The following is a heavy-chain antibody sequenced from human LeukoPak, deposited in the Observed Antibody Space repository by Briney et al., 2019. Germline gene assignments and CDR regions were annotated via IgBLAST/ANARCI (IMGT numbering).Heavy chain of an antibody. CDR2: ISSSSSYI. J-gene: IGHJ4*02. CDR1: GFTFSSYS. V-gene: IGHV3-21*01. Sequence: GGSLRLSCAASGFTFSSYSMNWVRQAPGKRLEWVSSISSSSSYIYYADSVKGRFTISRDNAKNSLYLQMNSLRAEDTAVYYCASPAYYYDSSGYFYWGQGTLVTVSS. CDR3: ASPAYYYDSSGYFY. D-gene: IGHD3-22*01.